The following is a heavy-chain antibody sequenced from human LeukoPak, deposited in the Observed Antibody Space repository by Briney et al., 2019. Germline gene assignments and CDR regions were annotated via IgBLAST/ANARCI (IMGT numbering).Heavy chain of an antibody. CDR2: IYPGDSDT. CDR3: ARLRDLYYYGSGSYQNWFDP. CDR1: GYSFTSYW. D-gene: IGHD3-10*01. J-gene: IGHJ5*02. Sequence: GESLKISCKGSGYSFTSYWIGWVRQMPGKGLEWMGIIYPGDSDTRYSPSFQGQVTISADKSISTAYLQWSSLKASDTAMYYCARLRDLYYYGSGSYQNWFDPWGQGTLVTVSS. V-gene: IGHV5-51*01.